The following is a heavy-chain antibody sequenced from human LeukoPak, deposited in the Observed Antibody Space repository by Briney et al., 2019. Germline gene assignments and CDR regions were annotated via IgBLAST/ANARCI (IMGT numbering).Heavy chain of an antibody. V-gene: IGHV1-18*01. Sequence: ASVKVSCKASGYTFASYGVSWARQAPGQGPEWMAWISVYSGNTKYAQKFQDRVTLTADTSTSTVYMELRSLRSDDTAVYYCARDGWSLGPWGQGTLVTVSS. CDR1: GYTFASYG. CDR2: ISVYSGNT. J-gene: IGHJ5*02. D-gene: IGHD2-8*01. CDR3: ARDGWSLGP.